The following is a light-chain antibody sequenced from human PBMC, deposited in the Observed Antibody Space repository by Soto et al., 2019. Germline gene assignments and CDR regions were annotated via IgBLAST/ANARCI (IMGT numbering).Light chain of an antibody. CDR2: GAS. CDR3: QQDNDWPWT. Sequence: EIVMTQSPATLSVSPGERATLSCRASQSVSSHLAWYQHKPGQAPRPLIYGASTRATVIPARFSGSGSGTQFTLTIRSLKSEDFAIYYCQQDNDWPWTFGQGTKVEIK. CDR1: QSVSSH. V-gene: IGKV3-15*01. J-gene: IGKJ1*01.